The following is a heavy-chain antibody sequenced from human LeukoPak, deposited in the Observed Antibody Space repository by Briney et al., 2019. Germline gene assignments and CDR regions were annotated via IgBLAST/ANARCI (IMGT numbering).Heavy chain of an antibody. Sequence: SETLSLTCTVSGGSISSNYWSWIRQPPGKGLEWIGNIYWSGSTNYNPSLKSRVTISLDTSKNQFSLKLSSVTAADTAVYYCARDFGVAAFDIWGQGTMVTVSS. J-gene: IGHJ3*02. CDR1: GGSISSNY. CDR3: ARDFGVAAFDI. D-gene: IGHD3-16*01. V-gene: IGHV4-59*01. CDR2: IYWSGST.